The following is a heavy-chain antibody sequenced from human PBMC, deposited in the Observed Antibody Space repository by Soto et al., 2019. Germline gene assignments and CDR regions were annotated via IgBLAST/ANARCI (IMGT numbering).Heavy chain of an antibody. CDR1: GYTFTSYY. CDR3: ARGGAYYYGSGSYSYMDV. J-gene: IGHJ6*03. CDR2: INPSGGST. D-gene: IGHD3-10*01. Sequence: GASVKGSCKASGYTFTSYYMHWVRQAPGQGLEWMGIINPSGGSTSYAQKFQGRVTMTRDTSTSTVYMELSSLRSEDTAVYYCARGGAYYYGSGSYSYMDVWGKGTTVTVSS. V-gene: IGHV1-46*03.